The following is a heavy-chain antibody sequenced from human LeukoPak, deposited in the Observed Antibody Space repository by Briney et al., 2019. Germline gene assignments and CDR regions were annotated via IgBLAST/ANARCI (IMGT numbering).Heavy chain of an antibody. CDR1: GYSFTSYW. J-gene: IGHJ3*02. V-gene: IGHV5-10-1*01. CDR3: ARWPIAAAGLDPFDI. CDR2: IDPSDSYT. Sequence: GESLRISCKGSGYSFTSYWISWVRQMAGKGLEWMGRIDPSDSYTNYSPSFQGHVTISADKSISTAYLQWSSLKASDTAMYYCARWPIAAAGLDPFDIWGQGTMVTVSS. D-gene: IGHD6-13*01.